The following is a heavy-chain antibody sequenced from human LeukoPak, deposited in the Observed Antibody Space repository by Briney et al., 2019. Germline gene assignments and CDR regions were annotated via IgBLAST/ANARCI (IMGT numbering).Heavy chain of an antibody. V-gene: IGHV3-23*01. CDR1: GFTFSTYA. J-gene: IGHJ5*02. D-gene: IGHD6-13*01. CDR3: AKAQAAAGRNWFDP. CDR2: ISDTT. Sequence: TEGSLRLSCAASGFTFSTYAMSWVRQAPGKGLEWVSAISDTTYYADSVKGRFTISRDNSRNTLYLQMSSLRTEDTAVYYCAKAQAAAGRNWFDPWGQGTLVTVSS.